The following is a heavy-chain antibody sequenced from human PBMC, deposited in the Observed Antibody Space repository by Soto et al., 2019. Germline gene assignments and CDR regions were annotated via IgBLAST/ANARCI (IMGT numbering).Heavy chain of an antibody. J-gene: IGHJ4*02. CDR2: VNPATGHT. CDR1: GYTFISYA. CDR3: ARDGWCLDD. V-gene: IGHV1-3*05. Sequence: QVQLVQSGAEERKPGASVKLSCRASGYTFISYAIHWVRQAPGQRLEWMGWVNPATGHTEYSQKFQGRVTITRDTSAKTGYMELSSLRSEDTAVYYCARDGWCLDDWGQGTLVTVSS. D-gene: IGHD2-8*01.